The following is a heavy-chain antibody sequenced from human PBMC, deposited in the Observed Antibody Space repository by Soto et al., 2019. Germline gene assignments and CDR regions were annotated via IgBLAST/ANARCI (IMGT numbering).Heavy chain of an antibody. CDR2: ISSSGSTI. V-gene: IGHV3-11*01. Sequence: GGFLRLWCGAAGCNFGDHYMSWISQAPGKGLEWVSYISSSGSTIYYADSVKGRFTISRDNAKNSLYPQMNSLRAEDTAVYYCARVVYGPFDPWGQGTLVTVSS. CDR1: GCNFGDHY. J-gene: IGHJ5*02. CDR3: ARVVYGPFDP. D-gene: IGHD4-17*01.